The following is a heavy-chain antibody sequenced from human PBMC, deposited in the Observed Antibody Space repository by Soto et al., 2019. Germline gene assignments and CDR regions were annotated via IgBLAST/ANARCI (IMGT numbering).Heavy chain of an antibody. D-gene: IGHD2-15*01. J-gene: IGHJ5*02. CDR3: ARIPVXXXXSYWFDP. CDR1: GGSVSSGDYY. Sequence: SETLSLTCTVSGGSVSSGDYYWSWIRQPPGKGLEWIGHIYYSGSTSFNPSLKSRVTISVDTSKNRFSLKVNSVAAADTAVYYCARIPVXXXXSYWFDPXXXGTLV. V-gene: IGHV4-61*08. CDR2: IYYSGST.